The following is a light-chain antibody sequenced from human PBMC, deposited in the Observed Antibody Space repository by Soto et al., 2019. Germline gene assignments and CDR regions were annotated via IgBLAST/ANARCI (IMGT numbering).Light chain of an antibody. J-gene: IGKJ1*01. CDR1: QSINTY. V-gene: IGKV1-39*01. Sequence: DIQMTQSPSSLSAFVGDRVTITCRASQSINTYLNWYQQKPGKAPKVLIYSASSLRSGVPSRFSGSRSGTHFTLTISSLQPEDFATYYCQQSYSTPPWTFGQGTQVEIK. CDR2: SAS. CDR3: QQSYSTPPWT.